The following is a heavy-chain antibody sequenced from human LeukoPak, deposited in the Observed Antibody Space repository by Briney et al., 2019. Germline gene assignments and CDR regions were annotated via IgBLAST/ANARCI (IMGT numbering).Heavy chain of an antibody. V-gene: IGHV3-11*01. CDR1: GFTFSDHY. CDR2: ISRSGGTI. J-gene: IGHJ6*02. Sequence: GGSLRLSCAASGFTFSDHYMSWIRQAPGKGLEWVSYISRSGGTIYYADSVKGRFTISRDNAKNSLYLQMNSLRAEDPAVYYCARFSAMDVWGQGTTVTVSS. CDR3: ARFSAMDV.